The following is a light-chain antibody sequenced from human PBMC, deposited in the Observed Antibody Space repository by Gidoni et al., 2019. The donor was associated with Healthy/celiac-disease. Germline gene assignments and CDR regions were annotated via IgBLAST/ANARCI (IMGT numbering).Light chain of an antibody. Sequence: DIVMTQSPLSLPVTPGEPASISCRSSQSLLHSNGYNYLDWYLQKPGQSPQLLIYLGSNRASGVPDRFSGSGSGTYFTLKISRVEAEDVGVYYCMQALQTPRTFXXXTRLEIK. V-gene: IGKV2-28*01. CDR2: LGS. CDR3: MQALQTPRT. J-gene: IGKJ5*01. CDR1: QSLLHSNGYNY.